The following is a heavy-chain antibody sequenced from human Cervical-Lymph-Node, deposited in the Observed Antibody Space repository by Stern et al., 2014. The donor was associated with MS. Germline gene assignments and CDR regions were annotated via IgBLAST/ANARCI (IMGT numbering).Heavy chain of an antibody. CDR2: IYYSGST. D-gene: IGHD3-22*01. Sequence: QLQLQESGPGLVKPSETLSLTCTVSGGSISSYYWSWIRQPPGKGLEWIGYIYYSGSTNYNPSLKSRVTISVDTSKNQFSLKLSSVTAADTAVYYCATTEGRDSSGYYYEQSWYFDLWGRGTLVTVSS. CDR1: GGSISSYY. CDR3: ATTEGRDSSGYYYEQSWYFDL. V-gene: IGHV4-59*01. J-gene: IGHJ2*01.